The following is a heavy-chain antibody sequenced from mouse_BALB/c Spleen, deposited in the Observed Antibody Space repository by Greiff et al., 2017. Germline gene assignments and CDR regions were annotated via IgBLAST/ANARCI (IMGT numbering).Heavy chain of an antibody. CDR1: GFTFSSYA. CDR3: ARGNYGSSPDY. V-gene: IGHV5-6-5*01. D-gene: IGHD1-1*01. J-gene: IGHJ2*01. CDR2: ISSGGST. Sequence: EVQVVESGGGLVKPGGSLKLSCAASGFTFSSYAMSWVRQTPEKRLEWVASISSGGSTYYPDSVKGRFTISRDNARNILYLQMSSLRSEDTAMYYCARGNYGSSPDYWGQGTTLTVSS.